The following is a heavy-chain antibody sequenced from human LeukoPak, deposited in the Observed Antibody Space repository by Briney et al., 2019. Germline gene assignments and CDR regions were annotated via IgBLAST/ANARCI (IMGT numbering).Heavy chain of an antibody. Sequence: SETLSLTCTVSGASISGTAYYWGWIRQPPGKGLEWIGSINYSGSTYYNPSLKSRVTISVDTSKNQFSLKLSSVTAADTAVYYCARRRFVRGPDVVNAFDDWGQGTLVTVSS. V-gene: IGHV4-39*01. D-gene: IGHD2-8*01. CDR2: INYSGST. CDR3: ARRRFVRGPDVVNAFDD. J-gene: IGHJ4*02. CDR1: GASISGTAYY.